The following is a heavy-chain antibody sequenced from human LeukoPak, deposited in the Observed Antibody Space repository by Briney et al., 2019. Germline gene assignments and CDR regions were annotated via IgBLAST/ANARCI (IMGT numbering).Heavy chain of an antibody. D-gene: IGHD3-22*01. CDR3: ARKEPYDSSLDY. CDR1: GGSISSGGYY. Sequence: SETLSLTCTVSGGSISSGGYYWSWIRQHPGKGLEWIGYIYYSGSTNYNPSLKSRVTISVDTSKNQFSLKLSSVTAADTAVYYCARKEPYDSSLDYWGQGTLVTVSS. J-gene: IGHJ4*02. V-gene: IGHV4-61*08. CDR2: IYYSGST.